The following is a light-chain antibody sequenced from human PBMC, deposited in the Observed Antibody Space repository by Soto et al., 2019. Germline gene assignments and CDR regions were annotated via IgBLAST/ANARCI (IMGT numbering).Light chain of an antibody. Sequence: EIVLTQSPVTLSLSPGERATLSCRASQSVRSNYLAWYQQQPGQAPRLLIYDASSRATGIPDRFSGSGSGTDFTLTISRLEPEDFAVYFCQQYGSSPPYSFGQATKVEIK. CDR2: DAS. V-gene: IGKV3-20*01. J-gene: IGKJ2*03. CDR3: QQYGSSPPYS. CDR1: QSVRSNY.